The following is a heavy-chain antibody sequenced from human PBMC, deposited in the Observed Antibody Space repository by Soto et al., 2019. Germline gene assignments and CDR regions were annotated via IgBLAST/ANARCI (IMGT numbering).Heavy chain of an antibody. CDR3: ARRMGIAVAGTSAYFDY. CDR1: GGSISSYY. V-gene: IGHV4-59*01. D-gene: IGHD6-19*01. J-gene: IGHJ4*02. CDR2: IYYGGST. Sequence: SETLSLTCTVSGGSISSYYWSWIRQPPGKGLEWIGYIYYGGSTNYNPSLKSRVTISVDTSKNQFSLKLSSVTAADTAVYYCARRMGIAVAGTSAYFDYWGQGTLVTVSS.